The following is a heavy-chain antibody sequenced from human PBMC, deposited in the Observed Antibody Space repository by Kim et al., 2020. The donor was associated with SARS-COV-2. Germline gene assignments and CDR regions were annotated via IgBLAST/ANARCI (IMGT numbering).Heavy chain of an antibody. CDR2: GST. CDR3: ARGGNWFDP. J-gene: IGHJ5*02. Sequence: GSTSYARKFQGRVPMTRDTSTSTVYMELSSLRSEDTAVYYCARGGNWFDPWGQGTLVTVSS. V-gene: IGHV1-46*01. D-gene: IGHD3-10*01.